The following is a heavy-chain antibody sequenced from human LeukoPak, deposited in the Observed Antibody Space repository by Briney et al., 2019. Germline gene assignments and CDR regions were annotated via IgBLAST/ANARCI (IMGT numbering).Heavy chain of an antibody. J-gene: IGHJ4*02. Sequence: GASVKVSCKASGYTFNDYYLHWVRQAPGQGLEWMGWINPNNGGIKYAQKFQGRVTMTMDTSISTAYMELSSLKSDDTAVYYCATDCGGDCYSRYWGQGTLVTVSS. CDR2: INPNNGGI. CDR1: GYTFNDYY. CDR3: ATDCGGDCYSRY. D-gene: IGHD2-21*02. V-gene: IGHV1-2*02.